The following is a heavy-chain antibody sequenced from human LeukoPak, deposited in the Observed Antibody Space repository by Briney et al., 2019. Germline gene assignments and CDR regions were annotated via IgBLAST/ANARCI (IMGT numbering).Heavy chain of an antibody. Sequence: PGGSLRLSCAASGFTFSSYFMNWVRQAPGKGLEWVSSMSSSSSHIYYADSVKGRFTMSRDNAKNSLYLQMNSLTEEDTAVYFCVRDQLQIWSYIGILDHWGQGSLVTVSS. CDR3: VRDQLQIWSYIGILDH. J-gene: IGHJ4*02. CDR1: GFTFSSYF. CDR2: MSSSSSHI. V-gene: IGHV3-21*06. D-gene: IGHD3-3*02.